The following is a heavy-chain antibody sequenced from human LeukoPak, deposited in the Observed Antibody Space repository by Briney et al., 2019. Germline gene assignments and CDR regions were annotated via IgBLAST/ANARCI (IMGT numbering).Heavy chain of an antibody. CDR1: GYSISSGYY. CDR2: IYHSGST. J-gene: IGHJ4*02. V-gene: IGHV4-38-2*02. Sequence: SETLSLTCTVSGYSISSGYYWGWIRQPPGKGLEWIGSIYHSGSTYYNPSLKSRVTISVDTPKNQFSLKLSSVTAADTAVYYCARDDSIRGYSYRHFDYWGQGTLVTVSS. CDR3: ARDDSIRGYSYRHFDY. D-gene: IGHD5-18*01.